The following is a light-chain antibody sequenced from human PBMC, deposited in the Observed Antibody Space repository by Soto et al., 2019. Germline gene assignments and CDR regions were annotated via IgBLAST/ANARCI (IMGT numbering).Light chain of an antibody. CDR3: SSYAGSNNVV. V-gene: IGLV1-40*01. Sequence: QSVLTQPPSVSGAPGQRVTISCTGSSSNIGAGFDVHWYHQIAGTAPKLLIYGNSNRPSGVPDRFSGSKSGNTASLTVSGLQPEDDSDYYCSSYAGSNNVVFGGGTKLTVL. CDR1: SSNIGAGFD. J-gene: IGLJ2*01. CDR2: GNS.